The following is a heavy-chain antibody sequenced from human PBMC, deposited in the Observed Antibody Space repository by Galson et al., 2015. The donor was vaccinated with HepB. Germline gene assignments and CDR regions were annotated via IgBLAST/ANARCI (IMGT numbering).Heavy chain of an antibody. J-gene: IGHJ4*02. CDR1: GFTVSSNY. CDR3: ARAGYSGSWGRFDY. V-gene: IGHV3-53*01. D-gene: IGHD1-26*01. Sequence: SLRLSCAASGFTVSSNYMSWVRQAPGKGLEWVSVIYSGGSTYYADSVKGRFTISRDNSKNTLYLQMNSLRAEDTAVYYCARAGYSGSWGRFDYWGQGTLVTVSS. CDR2: IYSGGST.